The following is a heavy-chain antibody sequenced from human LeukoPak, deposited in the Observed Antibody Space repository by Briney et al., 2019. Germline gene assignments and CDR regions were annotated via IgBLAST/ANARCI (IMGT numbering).Heavy chain of an antibody. CDR1: GYTFTSYY. CDR3: ATDSSGWYALDY. V-gene: IGHV1-46*01. CDR2: INPSGGST. Sequence: GASVRVSCKASGYTFTSYYMHWVRQAPGQGLEWMGIINPSGGSTSYAQKFQGRVTMTRDTSTSTVYMELSSLRSEDTAVYYCATDSSGWYALDYWGQGTLVTVSS. D-gene: IGHD6-19*01. J-gene: IGHJ4*02.